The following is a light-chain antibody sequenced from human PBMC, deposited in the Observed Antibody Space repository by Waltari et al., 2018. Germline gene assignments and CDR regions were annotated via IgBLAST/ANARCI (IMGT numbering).Light chain of an antibody. CDR1: QDINNY. Sequence: RVTITCRASQDINNYLAWFQQTPGKAPKSLIYGASSLQSGVPTKFSGSRSGTDFTLTISSLQPEDFATYYCQQYNSYPLTFGGGTKVEIK. V-gene: IGKV1-16*02. CDR2: GAS. CDR3: QQYNSYPLT. J-gene: IGKJ4*01.